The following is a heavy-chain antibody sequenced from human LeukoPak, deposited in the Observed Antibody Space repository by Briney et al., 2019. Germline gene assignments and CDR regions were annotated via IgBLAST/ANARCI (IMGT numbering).Heavy chain of an antibody. Sequence: PGGSLRLSCVASGFSLSGYWMYWVRQAPGKGLVYISRNNGDGSTTNYADVVKGRFTMSRDNSKNTLYLQMNSLRAEDTAVYYCAGSSSSYSYFDYWGQGTLVTVSS. CDR3: AGSSSSYSYFDY. V-gene: IGHV3-74*01. CDR1: GFSLSGYW. CDR2: NNGDGSTT. J-gene: IGHJ4*02. D-gene: IGHD6-6*01.